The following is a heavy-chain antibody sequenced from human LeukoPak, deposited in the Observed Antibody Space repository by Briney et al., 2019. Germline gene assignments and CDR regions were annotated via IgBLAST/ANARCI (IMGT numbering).Heavy chain of an antibody. CDR1: GFTFSSYG. Sequence: GGSLRLSCAASGFTFSSYGMHWVRQAPGKGLEWVAFIRYDGSNKYYADSVKGRFTISRDNSKNTLYLQMNSLRAEDTAVYYCARDLMVRGGPRGYYFDYWGQGTLVTVSS. D-gene: IGHD3-10*01. V-gene: IGHV3-30*02. CDR2: IRYDGSNK. CDR3: ARDLMVRGGPRGYYFDY. J-gene: IGHJ4*02.